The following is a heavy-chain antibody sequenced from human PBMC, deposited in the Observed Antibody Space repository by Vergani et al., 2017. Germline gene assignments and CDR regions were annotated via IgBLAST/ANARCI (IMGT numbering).Heavy chain of an antibody. Sequence: QVQLVQSGAEVKKPGSSVKVSCKASGGTFSSYAISWVRQAPGQGLEWMGGIIPIFGTANYAQKFQGRVTITADESTGTAYMELSSLRSEDTAVYYCARDSRALSIVVVPAAHPMDVWGQGTTVTVSS. D-gene: IGHD2-2*01. CDR2: IIPIFGTA. J-gene: IGHJ6*02. V-gene: IGHV1-69*12. CDR1: GGTFSSYA. CDR3: ARDSRALSIVVVPAAHPMDV.